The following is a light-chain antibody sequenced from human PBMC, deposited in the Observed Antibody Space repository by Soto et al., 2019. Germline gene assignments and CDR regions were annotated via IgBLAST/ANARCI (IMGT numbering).Light chain of an antibody. V-gene: IGKV1-6*01. J-gene: IGKJ1*01. CDR1: QGVRYD. CDR3: LQDYDYPRT. CDR2: AAS. Sequence: IQMTQSPSSLSASVGDIFTITCRASQGVRYDLGWYQQKPGKAPKFLIYAASRLHSGVPSRFSGSGSGTDFTLTISSLQPEDFAAYYCLQDYDYPRTFGQGTKVDIK.